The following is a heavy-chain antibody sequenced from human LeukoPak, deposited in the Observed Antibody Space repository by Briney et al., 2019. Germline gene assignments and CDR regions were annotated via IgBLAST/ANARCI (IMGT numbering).Heavy chain of an antibody. CDR2: ISSSSSYI. V-gene: IGHV3-21*01. J-gene: IGHJ4*02. CDR1: GFTFSSYS. CDR3: ARKVGSSGYFDY. D-gene: IGHD6-6*01. Sequence: PGGSLRLSCAASGFTFSSYSMNWVRQAPGKGLEWVSSISSSSSYIYYADSVKGRFTISRDNAKNSLYLQMNSLRAEDTAVYYCARKVGSSGYFDYWGQGTLVTVSS.